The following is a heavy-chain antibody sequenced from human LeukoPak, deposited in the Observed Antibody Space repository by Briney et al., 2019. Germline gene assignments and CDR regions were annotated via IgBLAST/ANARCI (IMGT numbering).Heavy chain of an antibody. Sequence: GGSLRLSCAASGFTFSSYGMHWARHAPGKGLEWVAVISYDGSNKYYADSVKGRFTISRDNSKNTLYLQMNSLRAEDTAVYYCAKNLITGTTDYWGQGTLVTVSS. CDR2: ISYDGSNK. J-gene: IGHJ4*02. V-gene: IGHV3-30*18. CDR3: AKNLITGTTDY. CDR1: GFTFSSYG. D-gene: IGHD1-7*01.